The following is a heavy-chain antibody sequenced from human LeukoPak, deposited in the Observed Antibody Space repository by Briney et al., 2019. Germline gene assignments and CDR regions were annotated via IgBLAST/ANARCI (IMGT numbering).Heavy chain of an antibody. CDR3: AGAISKGAGIDS. V-gene: IGHV3-33*03. Sequence: GGSLRLSCATSGFTFDKYGIHWVRQAPGKGLEWVAVIWHDGSRTHYADSLKGRFTISRDNSKDTAFLQMNSLTVEDTATYYCAGAISKGAGIDSWGQGTLVSVSS. CDR1: GFTFDKYG. CDR2: IWHDGSRT. J-gene: IGHJ4*02. D-gene: IGHD1-26*01.